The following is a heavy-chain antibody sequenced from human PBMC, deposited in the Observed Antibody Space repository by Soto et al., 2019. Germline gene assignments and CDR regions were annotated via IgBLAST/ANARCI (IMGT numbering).Heavy chain of an antibody. J-gene: IGHJ6*03. CDR3: ARAYCGGDCLPRYYYYYYMDV. Sequence: ASVKVSCKASGYTFTSYGISWVRQAPGQGLEWMGWISAYNGNTNYAQKLQGRVTMTTDTSTSTAYMELRSLRSDDTAVYYCARAYCGGDCLPRYYYYYYMDVWGKGTTVTVSS. CDR2: ISAYNGNT. CDR1: GYTFTSYG. D-gene: IGHD2-21*01. V-gene: IGHV1-18*01.